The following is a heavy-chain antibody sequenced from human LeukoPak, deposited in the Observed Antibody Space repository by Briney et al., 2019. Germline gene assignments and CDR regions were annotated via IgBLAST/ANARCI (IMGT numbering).Heavy chain of an antibody. CDR2: INPNSSGT. CDR1: GYTFTGYY. CDR3: ARGDYDSGMDV. Sequence: ASVTVSCMASGYTFTGYYMHWVRQAPGQGLEWMGWINPNSSGTIYAQKFQGWVTMTRDTYISPAYMELSRLRSDDTAVYYCARGDYDSGMDVWGQGTTVTVSS. V-gene: IGHV1-2*04. J-gene: IGHJ6*02. D-gene: IGHD3-22*01.